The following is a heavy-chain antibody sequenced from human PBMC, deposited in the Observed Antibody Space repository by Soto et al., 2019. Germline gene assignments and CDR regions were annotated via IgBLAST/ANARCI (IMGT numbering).Heavy chain of an antibody. Sequence: VPLVESGGGVVQPGRSLRLSCAASGFTFSDYAMHWVRQAPGKGLEWVAVVSHDGRNTHYADSVKGGFTISRDSSKNTVYLEMTSLRGEDTAVYYCAKGGRQWLVTSDFNYWGQGDLVTVSS. D-gene: IGHD6-19*01. CDR1: GFTFSDYA. CDR2: VSHDGRNT. J-gene: IGHJ4*02. V-gene: IGHV3-30*18. CDR3: AKGGRQWLVTSDFNY.